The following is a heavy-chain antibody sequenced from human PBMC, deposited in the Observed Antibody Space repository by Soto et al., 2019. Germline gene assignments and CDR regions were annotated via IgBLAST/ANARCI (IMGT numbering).Heavy chain of an antibody. CDR3: ARGWRYYYGMDV. CDR2: ISPHRSA. J-gene: IGHJ6*02. Sequence: SETLSLTCAVQGGSFSNYYWSWIRQTPGKGLEWIGEISPHRSANYNPSNKSRDSISVDTSKNQFSLKMSSVTAADTAVYYCARGWRYYYGMDVWGQGTTVT. CDR1: GGSFSNYY. V-gene: IGHV4-34*01.